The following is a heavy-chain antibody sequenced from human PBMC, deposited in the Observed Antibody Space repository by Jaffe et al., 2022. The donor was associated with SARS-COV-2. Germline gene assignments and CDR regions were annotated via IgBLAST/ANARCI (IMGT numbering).Heavy chain of an antibody. CDR2: IHTSGGDT. Sequence: QVQLVQSGAEVKKPGASVKVSCKASTGYFLHWVRQAPGQGLEWLGWIHTSGGDTRYGQKFQGRVSMTRDTSISTAYMELSSLTSDDTARYYCATEYQRGLDDWDQGTLVTVSS. J-gene: IGHJ4*02. CDR1: TGYF. CDR3: ATEYQRGLDD. V-gene: IGHV1-2*02.